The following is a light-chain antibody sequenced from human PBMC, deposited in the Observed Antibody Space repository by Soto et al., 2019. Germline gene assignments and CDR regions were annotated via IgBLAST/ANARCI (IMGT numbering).Light chain of an antibody. J-gene: IGKJ5*01. CDR2: GAS. CDR3: QQYGTSPPST. Sequence: EIVLTQSPGTLSLSPGERATLSCRASQSVSSSYLAWYQQKPGQAPRLPINGASSRATGIPDRFSGSGSGTDFTLTISRLEPEDFALYYCQQYGTSPPSTFGQGTRLEI. CDR1: QSVSSSY. V-gene: IGKV3-20*01.